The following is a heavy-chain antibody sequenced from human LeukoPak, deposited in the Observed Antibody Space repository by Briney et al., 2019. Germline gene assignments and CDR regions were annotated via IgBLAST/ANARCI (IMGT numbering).Heavy chain of an antibody. CDR2: ISGGAENT. V-gene: IGHV3-23*01. CDR3: TKDVGVIHFGY. CDR1: GFTFSHYA. D-gene: IGHD3-10*01. J-gene: IGHJ4*02. Sequence: PGGSLRLSCEASGFTFSHYAMAWVRQSPGKGLDWLSTISGGAENTHYADSVKGRFTISRDNSKNTLYLQMSSLRAEDTAIYYCTKDVGVIHFGYWGQGTLVTVSS.